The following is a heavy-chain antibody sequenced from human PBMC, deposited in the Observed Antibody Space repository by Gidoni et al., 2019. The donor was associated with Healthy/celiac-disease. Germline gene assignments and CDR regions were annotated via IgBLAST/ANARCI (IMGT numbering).Heavy chain of an antibody. Sequence: WMGRIIPILGIANYAQKFQGRVTITADESTSTAYMELSSLRSEDTAVYYCASQLGANRGDYWGQGTLVTVSS. CDR2: IIPILGIA. V-gene: IGHV1-69*02. D-gene: IGHD3-16*01. J-gene: IGHJ4*02. CDR3: ASQLGANRGDY.